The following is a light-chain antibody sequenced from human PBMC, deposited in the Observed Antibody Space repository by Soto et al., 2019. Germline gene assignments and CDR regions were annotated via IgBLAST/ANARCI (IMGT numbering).Light chain of an antibody. CDR3: LEDYNYPLM. CDR1: QGIRSD. Sequence: AIQMTQSPSSLSASVGDSVTITCRASQGIRSDLGWYQQKPGKAPKLLIYGASNLQSGVPSRFSGSGSGTDYTITISSLQPEDSATYFCLEDYNYPLMFGQGTKVKIK. CDR2: GAS. V-gene: IGKV1-6*01. J-gene: IGKJ1*01.